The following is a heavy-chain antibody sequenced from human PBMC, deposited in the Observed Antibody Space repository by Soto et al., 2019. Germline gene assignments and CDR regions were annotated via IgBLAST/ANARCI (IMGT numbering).Heavy chain of an antibody. Sequence: PGGSLRLSCAASGFTFSSYAMHWVRQAPGKGLEWVAVISYDGSNKYYADSVKGRFTISRDNSKNTLYLQMNSLRAEDTAVYYCARGVQVVVSSFMDYWGQGTLVTVSS. CDR3: ARGVQVVVSSFMDY. D-gene: IGHD2-2*01. J-gene: IGHJ4*02. V-gene: IGHV3-30-3*01. CDR1: GFTFSSYA. CDR2: ISYDGSNK.